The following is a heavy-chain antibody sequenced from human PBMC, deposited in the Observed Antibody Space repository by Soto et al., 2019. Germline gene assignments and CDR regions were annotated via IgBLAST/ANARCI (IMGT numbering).Heavy chain of an antibody. CDR3: ARVAADSFDY. CDR2: IIPIFGTA. D-gene: IGHD6-13*01. V-gene: IGHV1-69*13. Sequence: ASVKVSCKASGGTFSSYAISWVRQAPGQGLEWMGGIIPIFGTANYAQKFQGRVTITADESTSTAYMGLSSLRSEDTAGYYCARVAADSFDYWGQGTLVTVSS. J-gene: IGHJ4*02. CDR1: GGTFSSYA.